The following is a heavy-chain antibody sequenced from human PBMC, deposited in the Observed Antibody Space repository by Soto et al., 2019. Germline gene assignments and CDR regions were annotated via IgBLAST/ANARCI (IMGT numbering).Heavy chain of an antibody. CDR1: GFTFSSYS. CDR3: ARRNDYGDYYYYGMDV. Sequence: GGSLRLSCAASGFTFSSYSMNWVRQAPGKGLEWVSYISSSSSTIYYADSVKGRFTISRDNAKNSLYLQMNSLRDEDTAVYYCARRNDYGDYYYYGMDVWGQGTTVTVSS. V-gene: IGHV3-48*02. D-gene: IGHD4-17*01. J-gene: IGHJ6*02. CDR2: ISSSSSTI.